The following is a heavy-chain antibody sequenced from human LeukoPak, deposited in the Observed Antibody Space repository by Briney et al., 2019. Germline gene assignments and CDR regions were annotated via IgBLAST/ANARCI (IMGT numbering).Heavy chain of an antibody. V-gene: IGHV1-46*01. CDR1: GYTFTSYY. Sequence: ASVKVSCKASGYTFTSYYMHWVRQAPGQGLEWMGIINPSGGSTSYAQKFQGRVTMTRDTSTSTAYMELRSLRSDDTAVYYCASFPYDSGSYSGYWGQGTLVTVSS. D-gene: IGHD1-26*01. CDR3: ASFPYDSGSYSGY. J-gene: IGHJ4*02. CDR2: INPSGGST.